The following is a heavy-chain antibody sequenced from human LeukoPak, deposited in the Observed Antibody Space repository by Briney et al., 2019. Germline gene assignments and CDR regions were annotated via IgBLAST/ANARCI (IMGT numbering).Heavy chain of an antibody. CDR2: INHSGST. CDR3: ARKDRYYYGSGSYGIDY. J-gene: IGHJ4*02. V-gene: IGHV4-34*01. D-gene: IGHD3-10*01. Sequence: SETLSFTCAVYGGSFSGYYWSWIRQPPGKGLEWMGEINHSGSTNYNPSLKSRVTISVDTSKNQFSLKLGSVTAADTAVYYCARKDRYYYGSGSYGIDYWGQGTLVTVSS. CDR1: GGSFSGYY.